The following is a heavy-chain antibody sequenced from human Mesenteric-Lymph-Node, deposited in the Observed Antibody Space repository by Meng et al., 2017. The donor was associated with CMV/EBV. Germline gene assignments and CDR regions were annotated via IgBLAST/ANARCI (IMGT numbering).Heavy chain of an antibody. CDR2: MSDIGRT. J-gene: IGHJ5*02. D-gene: IGHD6-13*01. CDR1: GGSISSDY. CDR3: ARQQLLNWFDP. V-gene: IGHV4-59*01. Sequence: SETLSLTCTVSGGSISSDYCSWIRQPPGKGLEWIGYMSDIGRTNYTPSLKSRVTISADTYKNQLSLHLSSVTAADTAVYYCARQQLLNWFDPWGQGTLVTVSS.